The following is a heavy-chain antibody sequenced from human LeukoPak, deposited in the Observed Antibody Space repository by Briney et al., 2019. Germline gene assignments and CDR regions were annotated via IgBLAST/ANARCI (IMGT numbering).Heavy chain of an antibody. CDR1: GGSVSSGGYY. Sequence: SETLSLTCTVSGGSVSSGGYYWSWIRQHPGKGLEWIGYIYYSGSTYYNPSLKSRVTISVDTSKNQFSLKLSSVTAADTAVYYCARGRRGYSYGVYYYYGMDVWGQGTTVTVSS. V-gene: IGHV4-31*03. D-gene: IGHD5-18*01. J-gene: IGHJ6*02. CDR2: IYYSGST. CDR3: ARGRRGYSYGVYYYYGMDV.